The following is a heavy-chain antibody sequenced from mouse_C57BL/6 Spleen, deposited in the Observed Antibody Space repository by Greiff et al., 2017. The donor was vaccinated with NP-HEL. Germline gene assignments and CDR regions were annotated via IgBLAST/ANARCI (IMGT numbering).Heavy chain of an antibody. V-gene: IGHV7-3*01. CDR2: IRNKANGYTT. J-gene: IGHJ1*03. CDR3: ARSVITTVVRYFDV. CDR1: GFTFTDYY. Sequence: EVMLVESGGGLVQPGGSLSLSCAASGFTFTDYYMSWVRQPPGKALEWLGFIRNKANGYTTEYSASVKGRFTISRDNSQSILYLQMNALRAEDSAPYYSARSVITTVVRYFDVWGTGTTLTVSS. D-gene: IGHD1-1*01.